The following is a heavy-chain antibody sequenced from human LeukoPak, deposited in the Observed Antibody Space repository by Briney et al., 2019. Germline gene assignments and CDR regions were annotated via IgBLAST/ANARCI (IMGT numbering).Heavy chain of an antibody. CDR1: GGSISSYY. CDR3: ARVIGHYDILTGEYLFGVFDY. J-gene: IGHJ4*02. V-gene: IGHV4-59*08. CDR2: IYYSGST. D-gene: IGHD3-9*01. Sequence: SETLSFTCTVSGGSISSYYWSWIRQPPGKGLEWIGYIYYSGSTNYNPSLKSRATISVDTSKNQFSLKLSSVTAADTAVYYCARVIGHYDILTGEYLFGVFDYWGQGTLVTVSS.